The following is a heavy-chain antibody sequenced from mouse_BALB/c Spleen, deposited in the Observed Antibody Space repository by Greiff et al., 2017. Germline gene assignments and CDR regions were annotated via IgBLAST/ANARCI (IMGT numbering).Heavy chain of an antibody. V-gene: IGHV14-3*02. CDR3: AKAYYGSSPYYAMDY. CDR2: IDPANGNT. Sequence: EVKLQQSGAELVKPGASVKLSCTASGFNIKDTYMHWVKQRPEQGLEWIGRIDPANGNTKYDPKFQGKATITADTSSNTAYLQLSSLTSEDTAVYYCAKAYYGSSPYYAMDYWGQGTSVTVSS. CDR1: GFNIKDTY. J-gene: IGHJ4*01. D-gene: IGHD1-1*01.